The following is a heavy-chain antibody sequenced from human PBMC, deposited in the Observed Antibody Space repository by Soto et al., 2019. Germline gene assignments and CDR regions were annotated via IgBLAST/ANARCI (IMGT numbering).Heavy chain of an antibody. J-gene: IGHJ6*03. Sequence: SETLSLTCTVSGGSISSSSYYWGWIRQPPGKGLEWFGSLYYSGSTYYNPSLNSRVTISVDSSKNQFSLKLSSVTAADTAVYYWARQQYSYYYMDVWGKGPTVTVSS. CDR1: GGSISSSSYY. V-gene: IGHV4-39*01. CDR2: LYYSGST. CDR3: ARQQYSYYYMDV.